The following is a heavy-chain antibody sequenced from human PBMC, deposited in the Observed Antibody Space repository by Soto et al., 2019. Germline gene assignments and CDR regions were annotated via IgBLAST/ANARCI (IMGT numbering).Heavy chain of an antibody. J-gene: IGHJ6*02. CDR3: ARDRYSYYDFWSGSLPYYYYGMDV. CDR1: GFTFSSYA. V-gene: IGHV3-23*01. Sequence: GGSLRLSCAASGFTFSSYAMSWVRQAPGKGLEWVSTISSSGGSTYYADSVKGRFTISRDNAKNSLYLQMNSLRAEDTAVYYCARDRYSYYDFWSGSLPYYYYGMDVWGQGTTVTVSS. D-gene: IGHD3-3*01. CDR2: ISSSGGST.